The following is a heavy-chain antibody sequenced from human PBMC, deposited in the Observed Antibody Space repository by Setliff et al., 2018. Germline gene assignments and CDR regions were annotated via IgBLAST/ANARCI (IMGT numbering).Heavy chain of an antibody. CDR2: INSGGSLI. D-gene: IGHD3-10*01. CDR1: GFTFSNYE. CDR3: ARDLIRGAPNWFDP. V-gene: IGHV3-48*03. Sequence: GGSLRLSCAASGFTFSNYEMNWVRQAPGKGLEWVSYINSGGSLIYYADSVQGRFTISRDNAKSSLYLQMNSLRAEDTAVYYCARDLIRGAPNWFDPWGQGTLVTVSS. J-gene: IGHJ5*02.